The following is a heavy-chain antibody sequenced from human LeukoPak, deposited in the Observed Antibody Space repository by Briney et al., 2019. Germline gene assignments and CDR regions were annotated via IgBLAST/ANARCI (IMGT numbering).Heavy chain of an antibody. V-gene: IGHV3-74*01. J-gene: IGHJ4*02. Sequence: PGGSLRLSCAASRFTLSSYWMHWVRQAPGKGLVWVSRINTDGSSTNYADSVKGRFTISRDNAMNTLYLQMNNLRAEDTAVYYCASRTGVYWGQGTLVSVSS. CDR3: ASRTGVY. D-gene: IGHD1-14*01. CDR1: RFTLSSYW. CDR2: INTDGSST.